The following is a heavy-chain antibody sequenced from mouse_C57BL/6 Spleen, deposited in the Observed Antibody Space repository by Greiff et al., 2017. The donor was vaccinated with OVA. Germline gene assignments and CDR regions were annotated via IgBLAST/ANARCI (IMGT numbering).Heavy chain of an antibody. CDR3: ARRTTEFDY. D-gene: IGHD1-1*01. Sequence: VQLQQSGPELVKPGASVKISCKASGYTFTDYYMNWVKQSHGKSLEWIGDINPNNGGTSYNQKFKGKATLTVDKSSSTAYMELRSLTSEDSAVYYCARRTTEFDYWGQGTTLTVSS. CDR2: INPNNGGT. CDR1: GYTFTDYY. V-gene: IGHV1-26*01. J-gene: IGHJ2*01.